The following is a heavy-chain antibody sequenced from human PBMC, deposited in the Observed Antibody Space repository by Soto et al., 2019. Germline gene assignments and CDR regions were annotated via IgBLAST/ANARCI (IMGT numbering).Heavy chain of an antibody. CDR1: GGTFSSYA. J-gene: IGHJ4*02. D-gene: IGHD1-26*01. Sequence: QVQLVQSGAEVKKPGSSVKVSCKASGGTFSSYAISWVQQAPGQGLEWMGGIIPIFGTANYAQKFQGRVTITADESTSTAYMELSSLRSEDTAVYYCARVRLGPGGATTPLYYFDYWGQGTLVTVSS. V-gene: IGHV1-69*01. CDR3: ARVRLGPGGATTPLYYFDY. CDR2: IIPIFGTA.